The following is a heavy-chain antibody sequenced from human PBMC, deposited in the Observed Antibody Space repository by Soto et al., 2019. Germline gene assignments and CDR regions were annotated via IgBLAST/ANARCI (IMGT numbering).Heavy chain of an antibody. CDR1: GFTFSDYY. Sequence: PGGSLRLSCEASGFTFSDYYMRWIRQVPGRGLECLSYVSSDGGFTHYADSVQGRFTISRDNTKNSLFLEMKGLRAEDTALYFCARVGRYGWDFDHWGQGTLVTVSS. J-gene: IGHJ4*02. CDR3: ARVGRYGWDFDH. D-gene: IGHD5-18*01. CDR2: VSSDGGFT. V-gene: IGHV3-11*06.